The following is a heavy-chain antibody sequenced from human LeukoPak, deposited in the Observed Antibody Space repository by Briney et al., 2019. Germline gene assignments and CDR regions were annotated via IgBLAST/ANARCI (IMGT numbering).Heavy chain of an antibody. V-gene: IGHV4-39*01. CDR2: IYYSGST. CDR1: GGSISSSSYY. CDR3: AVKPIITMVIY. D-gene: IGHD3-10*01. J-gene: IGHJ4*02. Sequence: SETLSLTCTVSGGSISSSSYYWGWVRQPPGKGLEWIGSIYYSGSTYYNPSLKSRVTISVDTSKNQFSLKLSSVTAADTAVYYCAVKPIITMVIYWGQGTLVTVSS.